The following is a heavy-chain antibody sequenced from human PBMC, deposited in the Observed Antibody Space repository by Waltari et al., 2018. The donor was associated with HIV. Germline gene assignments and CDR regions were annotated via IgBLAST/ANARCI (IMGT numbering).Heavy chain of an antibody. CDR1: GGSISSSSYY. J-gene: IGHJ4*02. Sequence: QLQLQESGPGLVKPSETLSLTCTVSGGSISSSSYYWGWIRQPPGKGLEWSGSVYYSGNTYYNPSLKSRVTISVDTSKNQFSRKLSSVTAADTAVYYCARLDYGGNSGAYWGQGTLVTVSS. V-gene: IGHV4-39*01. CDR3: ARLDYGGNSGAY. D-gene: IGHD4-17*01. CDR2: VYYSGNT.